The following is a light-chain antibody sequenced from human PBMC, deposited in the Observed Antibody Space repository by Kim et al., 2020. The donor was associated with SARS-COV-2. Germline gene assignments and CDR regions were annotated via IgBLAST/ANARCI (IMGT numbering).Light chain of an antibody. CDR3: SSYAGSNSLV. V-gene: IGLV2-8*01. CDR2: DVS. CDR1: SSDVGGYNF. Sequence: GQSVTISCTGTSSDVGGYNFVSWYQQHPGKAPKLMIFDVSKRPSGVPDRFSGSKSDNTASLTVSGLQAEDEADYYCSSYAGSNSLVFGGGTKLTVL. J-gene: IGLJ3*02.